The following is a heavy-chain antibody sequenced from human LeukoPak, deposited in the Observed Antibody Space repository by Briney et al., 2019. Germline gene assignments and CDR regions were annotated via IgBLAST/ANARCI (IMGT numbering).Heavy chain of an antibody. Sequence: PGGSLRLSCAASGFTFSSYGMSWVRQAPGKGLEWVSAISGSGSSTYYADSVKGRFTISRDNSKNTLYLQMNSLRAEDTAIYYCARDERLLSFLKWGQGTLVTVSS. CDR3: ARDERLLSFLK. CDR1: GFTFSSYG. D-gene: IGHD3-3*01. V-gene: IGHV3-23*01. CDR2: ISGSGSST. J-gene: IGHJ4*02.